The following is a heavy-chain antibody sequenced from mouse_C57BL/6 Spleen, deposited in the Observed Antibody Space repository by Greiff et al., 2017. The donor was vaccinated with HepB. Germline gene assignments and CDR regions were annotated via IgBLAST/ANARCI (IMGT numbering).Heavy chain of an antibody. J-gene: IGHJ2*01. D-gene: IGHD4-1*02. CDR2: INPNNGGT. CDR1: GYTFTDYN. CDR3: SRLQRGPSYFDY. V-gene: IGHV1-18*01. Sequence: EVQLQQSGPELVKPGASVKIPCKASGYTFTDYNMDWVKQSHGKSLEWIGDINPNNGGTIYNQKFKGKATLTVDKSSSTAYIELRSLTSEDTAVYYCSRLQRGPSYFDYWGQGTTLTVSS.